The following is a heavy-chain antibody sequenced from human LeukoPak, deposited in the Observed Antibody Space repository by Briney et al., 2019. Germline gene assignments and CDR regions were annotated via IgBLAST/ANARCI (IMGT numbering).Heavy chain of an antibody. D-gene: IGHD3-9*01. CDR3: ARGANVIRYFDWLRGDL. Sequence: GGSLRLSCAASGFTFSRYAMHWVRQAPGKGLEYVSAISDNGGSTYYANSVKGRFTISRDNSKNTLHLQMGSLRPEDMAVYYCARGANVIRYFDWLRGDLWGQGTMVTVSS. V-gene: IGHV3-64*01. CDR2: ISDNGGST. CDR1: GFTFSRYA. J-gene: IGHJ3*01.